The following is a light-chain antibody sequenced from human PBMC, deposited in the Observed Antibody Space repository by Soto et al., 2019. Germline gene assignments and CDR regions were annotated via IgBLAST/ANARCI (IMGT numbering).Light chain of an antibody. Sequence: GDRVTITCRASQSISSWLAWYQQKPGKAPKLLIYDASSLESGVPSRFSGSGSGTEFTLTISSLQPDDFATYYCQQYEGTFGQGTKV. J-gene: IGKJ1*01. V-gene: IGKV1-5*01. CDR2: DAS. CDR1: QSISSW. CDR3: QQYEGT.